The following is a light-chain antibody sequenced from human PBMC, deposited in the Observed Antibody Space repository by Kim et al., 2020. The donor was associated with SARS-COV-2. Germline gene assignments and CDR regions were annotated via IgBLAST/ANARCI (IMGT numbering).Light chain of an antibody. CDR3: NKYGNPPHT. CDR2: GAS. J-gene: IGKJ4*02. CDR1: QSVSSSY. V-gene: IGKV3-20*01. Sequence: EIVLTQSPGTLSLSPGERATLSCRASQSVSSSYLAWYQQKPGQAPRLLIYGASSRATGVPDRFSGSGSGTDFTLTITRLEPEDFAVYYCNKYGNPPHTFGAGTKV.